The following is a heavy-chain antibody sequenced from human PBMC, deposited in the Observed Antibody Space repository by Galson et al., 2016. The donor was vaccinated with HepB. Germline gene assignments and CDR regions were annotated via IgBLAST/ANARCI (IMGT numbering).Heavy chain of an antibody. D-gene: IGHD6-13*01. CDR3: ATDESSSLGDVFDV. V-gene: IGHV1-24*01. CDR1: GHTLTALS. J-gene: IGHJ3*01. CDR2: FDAEEGEI. Sequence: SVKVSCKVSGHTLTALSLHWVRQAPGKGLEWMGGFDAEEGEIIYSQNFQARVTMTADTSTDTAYMEVSSLRSDDAAVYYCATDESSSLGDVFDVWGQGTMVIVSS.